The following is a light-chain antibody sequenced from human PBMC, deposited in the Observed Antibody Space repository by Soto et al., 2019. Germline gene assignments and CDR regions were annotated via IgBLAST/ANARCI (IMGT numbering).Light chain of an antibody. CDR3: QQYGSSLST. CDR2: DAS. J-gene: IGKJ2*02. CDR1: QSVSSSY. V-gene: IGKV3-20*01. Sequence: EIVLTQSPGTLSLSPGERATLSCRASQSVSSSYLAWYQQKPGQAPRLLIYDASSRATGIPARFSGSGSGTDFTLTISRLEPEDFAVYYCQQYGSSLSTFGQGTKLEIK.